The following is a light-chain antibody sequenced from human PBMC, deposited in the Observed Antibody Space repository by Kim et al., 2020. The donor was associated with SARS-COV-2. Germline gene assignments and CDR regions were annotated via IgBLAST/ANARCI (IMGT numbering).Light chain of an antibody. CDR3: QHYNSYPLT. CDR1: QGVNNY. Sequence: DIQMTQSPSSLSASVGDRVTITCRASQGVNNYLAWFQQKPGEAPNSLIYATSNLRSGVPSRFSGSGSGTHFTLTISSLQPEDFATYYCQHYNSYPLTFGGGTKVDIK. V-gene: IGKV1-16*01. CDR2: ATS. J-gene: IGKJ4*01.